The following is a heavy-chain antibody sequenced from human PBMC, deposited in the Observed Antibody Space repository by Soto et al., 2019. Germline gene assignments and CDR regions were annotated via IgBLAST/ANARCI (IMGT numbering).Heavy chain of an antibody. CDR3: AKGRYDFWSPYYFDS. CDR1: GLNFDDFA. CDR2: ITWNGRVL. J-gene: IGHJ4*02. Sequence: ESGGRLVQPGRSLRLSCVGTGLNFDDFAMHWVRQAPGKGLEWVSGITWNGRVLAYADSVKGRFTISRDNARNSLYLQMDSLRDEDTALYYCAKGRYDFWSPYYFDSWGQGTLVTVSS. D-gene: IGHD3-3*01. V-gene: IGHV3-9*01.